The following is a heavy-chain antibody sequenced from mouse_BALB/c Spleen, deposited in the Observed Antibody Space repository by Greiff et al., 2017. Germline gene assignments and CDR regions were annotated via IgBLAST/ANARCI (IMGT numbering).Heavy chain of an antibody. CDR1: GFSLSSYS. Sequence: QVLLKESGPGLVAPSQSLSITCTVSGFSLSSYSVHWVRQPPGKGLEWLGTIWGGGSTDYNSALKSRLSISKDNSKSQVFLKMNSLQTDDTAMYDCARSRGDGGVFDYWGQGTTLTVSS. D-gene: IGHD1-1*02. V-gene: IGHV2-6-4*01. CDR2: IWGGGST. J-gene: IGHJ2*01. CDR3: ARSRGDGGVFDY.